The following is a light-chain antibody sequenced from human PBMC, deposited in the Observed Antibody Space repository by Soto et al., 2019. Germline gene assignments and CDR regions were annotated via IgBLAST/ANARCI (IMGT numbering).Light chain of an antibody. CDR1: QSVSSN. CDR2: GAS. J-gene: IGKJ5*01. Sequence: EIVMTQSPATLSVSPGERATLSCRASQSVSSNLAWYQQKPGQAPRLLIYGASTSATGIPARFSGSGSWTEFTLTISSLQSEDFAVYYCQQYNNWLITFGQGTRLEIK. V-gene: IGKV3-15*01. CDR3: QQYNNWLIT.